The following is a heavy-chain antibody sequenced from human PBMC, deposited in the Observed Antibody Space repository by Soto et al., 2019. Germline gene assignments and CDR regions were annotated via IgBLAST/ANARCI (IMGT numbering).Heavy chain of an antibody. D-gene: IGHD6-6*01. CDR2: INHSGST. CDR1: VVSFSGYY. J-gene: IGHJ4*02. Sequence: PSETLSLTCAFYVVSFSGYYWSCIREPPGKGLEWIGEINHSGSTNYNPSLKSRVTISVDTSKNQFSLKLSSVTAADTAVYYCARYSSSWGSKALHYLGQGTLVIVSS. CDR3: ARYSSSWGSKALHY. V-gene: IGHV4-34*01.